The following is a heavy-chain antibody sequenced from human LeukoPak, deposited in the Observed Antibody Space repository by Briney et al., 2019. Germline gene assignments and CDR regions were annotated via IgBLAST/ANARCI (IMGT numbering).Heavy chain of an antibody. J-gene: IGHJ1*01. V-gene: IGHV4-59*01. CDR3: ASDYGATGYFQH. CDR1: GGSISDYY. D-gene: IGHD4-17*01. Sequence: PSETLSLTCTASGGSISDYYWSWIRQPPGKGLEWIGYIYYTKSTNYNPSLKSRVTISLDTSKNQFSLKLSSVTAADTAVYYCASDYGATGYFQHWGQGTLVTVSS. CDR2: IYYTKST.